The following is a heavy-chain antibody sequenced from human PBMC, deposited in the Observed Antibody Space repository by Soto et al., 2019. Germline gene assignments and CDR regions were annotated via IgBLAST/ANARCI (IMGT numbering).Heavy chain of an antibody. V-gene: IGHV1-46*01. CDR2: ISLRDGST. Sequence: GASVKVSCKASGYSFTTYGIHWVRQAPGQGFEWMGIISLRDGSTNYAQKFQGRVTMTRNTSISTAYMELSSLRSEDTAVYYCARGLKRDSYGRCMDVWGKGTTVTVSS. CDR3: ARGLKRDSYGRCMDV. D-gene: IGHD5-18*01. CDR1: GYSFTTYG. J-gene: IGHJ6*03.